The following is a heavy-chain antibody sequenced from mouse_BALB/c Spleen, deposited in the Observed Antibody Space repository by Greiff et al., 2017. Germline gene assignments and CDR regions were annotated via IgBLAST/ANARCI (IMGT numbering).Heavy chain of an antibody. D-gene: IGHD2-2*01. CDR2: IYPGGGYT. CDR3: ARGGYPRYFDV. Sequence: QVQLQQSGAELVRPGTSVKISCKASGYTFTNYWLGWVKQRPGHGLEWIGDIYPGGGYTNYNEKFKGKATLTADTSSSTAYMQLSSLTSEDSAVYFCARGGYPRYFDVWGAGTTVTVSS. CDR1: GYTFTNYW. V-gene: IGHV1-63*02. J-gene: IGHJ1*01.